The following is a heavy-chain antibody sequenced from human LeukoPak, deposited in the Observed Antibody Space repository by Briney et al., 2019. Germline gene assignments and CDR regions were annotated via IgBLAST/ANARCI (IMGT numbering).Heavy chain of an antibody. CDR2: IYSGGST. V-gene: IGHV3-66*01. CDR3: ARDRPYSGSYSWPNEAYDL. Sequence: PGGSLRLSCAASGFTVSYNFMSWVRQAPGKGLEWLSIIYSGGSTYYADSVKGRFTISRDNSKNTLYLQMNSLRAEDTAVYYCARDRPYSGSYSWPNEAYDLWGQGTMVTVSS. J-gene: IGHJ3*01. D-gene: IGHD1-26*01. CDR1: GFTVSYNF.